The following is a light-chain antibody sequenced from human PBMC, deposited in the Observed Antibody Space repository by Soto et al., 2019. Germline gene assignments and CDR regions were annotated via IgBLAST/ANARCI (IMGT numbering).Light chain of an antibody. J-gene: IGKJ1*01. Sequence: EIVLTQSPATLSLSPGERATLSCRASQNIASYLAWYQQKPGQAPRLLIFDASNRATGIPARFSGSGSGTDFALTISSLEPEDFAVYYCQQRSSWPTFGQGTKVEIK. CDR3: QQRSSWPT. CDR1: QNIASY. V-gene: IGKV3-11*01. CDR2: DAS.